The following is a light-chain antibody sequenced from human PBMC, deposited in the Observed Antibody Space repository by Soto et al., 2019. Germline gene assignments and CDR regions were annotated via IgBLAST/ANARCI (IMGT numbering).Light chain of an antibody. CDR1: QSVSSTY. J-gene: IGKJ3*01. CDR3: QQYGNSPFT. Sequence: EIVWTQSPGTLSLSPGGRATLFYSARQSVSSTYLAWYQKKRGQGPRLVIYDVSKRATGIPDRFSGSGSGTDFTLTISRLEPEDFAVYDCQQYGNSPFTFGPGTKVDIK. CDR2: DVS. V-gene: IGKV3-20*01.